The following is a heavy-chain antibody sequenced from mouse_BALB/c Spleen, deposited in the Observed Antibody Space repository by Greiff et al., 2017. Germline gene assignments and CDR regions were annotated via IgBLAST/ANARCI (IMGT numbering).Heavy chain of an antibody. V-gene: IGHV14-1*02. Sequence: VQLKQSGAELVRPGALVKLSCKASGFNIKDYYMHWVKQRPEQGLEWIGWIDPENGNTIYDPKFQGKASITADTSSNTAYLQRSSLTSEDTAVYYCARDSSGYRFAYWGQGTLVTVSA. CDR3: ARDSSGYRFAY. J-gene: IGHJ3*01. CDR2: IDPENGNT. CDR1: GFNIKDYY. D-gene: IGHD3-2*01.